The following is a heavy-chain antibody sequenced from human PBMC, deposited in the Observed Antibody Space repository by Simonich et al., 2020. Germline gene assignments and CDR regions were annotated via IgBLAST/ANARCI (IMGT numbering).Heavy chain of an antibody. D-gene: IGHD6-13*01. J-gene: IGHJ1*01. Sequence: QVQLQQWGAGLLKPSETLSLTCAVYGGSFSGYYWSWIRQPPGKGLEWIGEIKHSESTNYKPSLKSRVTISVDTSKNQFSLKLSSVTAADTAVYYCARGLRVAAAGTAFQHWGQGTLVTVSS. CDR2: IKHSEST. CDR1: GGSFSGYY. CDR3: ARGLRVAAAGTAFQH. V-gene: IGHV4-34*01.